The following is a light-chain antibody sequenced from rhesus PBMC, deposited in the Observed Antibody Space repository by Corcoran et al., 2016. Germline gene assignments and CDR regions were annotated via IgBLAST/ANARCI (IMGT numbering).Light chain of an antibody. CDR2: QVS. J-gene: IGKJ1*01. Sequence: DVVMTQSPLSLPITPGQPASISCRSSQSLVHSNGNTYLRWYQQKPGQPPRRLIYQVSNRYSGVPDRVSGSVAGTEFNLKISRVEAEDVGVYYCGQGTHLPTFGQGTKVEIK. V-gene: IGKV2-65*01. CDR3: GQGTHLPT. CDR1: QSLVHSNGNTY.